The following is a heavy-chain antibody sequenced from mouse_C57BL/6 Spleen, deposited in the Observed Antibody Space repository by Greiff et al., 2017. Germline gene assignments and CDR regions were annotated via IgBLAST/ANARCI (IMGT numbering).Heavy chain of an antibody. CDR2: ISSGGDYI. V-gene: IGHV5-9-1*02. J-gene: IGHJ4*01. CDR1: GFTFSSYA. Sequence: EVKLVDSGEGLVKPGGSLKLSCAASGFTFSSYAMSWVRQTPEKRLEWVAYISSGGDYIYYADTVKGRFTISRDNARNTLYLQMSSLKSEDTAMYYCTRDGDYDVYYAMDYWGQGTSVTVSS. CDR3: TRDGDYDVYYAMDY. D-gene: IGHD2-4*01.